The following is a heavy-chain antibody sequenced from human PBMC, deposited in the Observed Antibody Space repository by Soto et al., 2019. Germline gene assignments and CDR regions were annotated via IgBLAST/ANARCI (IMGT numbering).Heavy chain of an antibody. CDR3: ASGGHVDTAIDFDY. CDR1: GFTFSSYS. V-gene: IGHV3-48*02. Sequence: PGGSLRLSCAASGFTFSSYSMNWVRQAPGKGLEWVSYISSSSSTIYYADSVKGRFTISRDNAKNSLYLQMNSLRDEDTAVYYCASGGHVDTAIDFDYWGQGTLVTVYS. CDR2: ISSSSSTI. D-gene: IGHD5-18*01. J-gene: IGHJ4*02.